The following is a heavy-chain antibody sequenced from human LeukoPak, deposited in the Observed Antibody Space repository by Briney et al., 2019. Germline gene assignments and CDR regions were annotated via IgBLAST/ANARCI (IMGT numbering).Heavy chain of an antibody. CDR3: ARDNSSGRYKNGWYFDL. Sequence: SQTLSLTCTVSGGSISSGDYYWSWIRQPPGKGLEWIGYNYYSGSTYYNPSLKSRVTISVDTSKNQFSLKLSSVTAADTAVYYCARDNSSGRYKNGWYFDLWGRGTLVTVSS. D-gene: IGHD6-19*01. CDR2: NYYSGST. J-gene: IGHJ2*01. CDR1: GGSISSGDYY. V-gene: IGHV4-30-4*08.